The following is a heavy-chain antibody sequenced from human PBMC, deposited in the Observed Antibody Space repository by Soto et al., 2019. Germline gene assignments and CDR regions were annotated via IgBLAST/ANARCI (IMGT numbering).Heavy chain of an antibody. CDR3: ARRGYDFWSGYYTGTWFDP. D-gene: IGHD3-3*01. J-gene: IGHJ5*02. CDR2: INHSGST. V-gene: IGHV4-34*01. Sequence: SETLSLTCAVYGGSFSGYYWSWIRQSPGKGLEWIGEINHSGSTNYNPSLKSRVTISVDTSKNQFSLKLSSVTAADTAVYYCARRGYDFWSGYYTGTWFDPWGQGTLVTVS. CDR1: GGSFSGYY.